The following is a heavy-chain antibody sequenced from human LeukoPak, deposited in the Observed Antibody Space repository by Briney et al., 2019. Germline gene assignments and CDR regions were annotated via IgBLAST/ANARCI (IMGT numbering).Heavy chain of an antibody. CDR3: ARERYYVSGSHSDY. V-gene: IGHV3-23*01. CDR2: ISGSAGST. J-gene: IGHJ4*02. CDR1: GFTFGTYA. Sequence: RGSLRLFCAASGFTFGTYAMSWVRQAPGKGLEWVSAISGSAGSTYYADSVKGRFTISRDNSKNTLYLQMNSLRREDTAVYYCARERYYVSGSHSDYWGQGTLVTVSS. D-gene: IGHD3-10*01.